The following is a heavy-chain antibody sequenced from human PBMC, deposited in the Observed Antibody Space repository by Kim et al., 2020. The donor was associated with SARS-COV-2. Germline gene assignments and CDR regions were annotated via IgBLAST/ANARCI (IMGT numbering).Heavy chain of an antibody. CDR1: GGSISSGFYS. V-gene: IGHV4-30-2*01. CDR2: IYGSGNT. J-gene: IGHJ5*02. Sequence: SETLSLTCTVSGGSISSGFYSWSWIRQPPGKGLEWIGYIYGSGNTYYNPSLRGRVTISVDRPKNQLSLTVRSVTAAATAAYYCARKARASSGFDPWGQGT. CDR3: ARKARASSGFDP. D-gene: IGHD1-1*01.